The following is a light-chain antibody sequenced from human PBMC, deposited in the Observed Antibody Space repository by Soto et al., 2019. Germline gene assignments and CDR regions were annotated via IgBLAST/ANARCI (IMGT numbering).Light chain of an antibody. J-gene: IGLJ3*02. V-gene: IGLV2-23*02. CDR2: EVN. CDR3: CSYAGSSTWV. Sequence: QSALTQPASVSGSPGQSITISCTGTSSDVGGYDYVSWYQLHPGKAPKLMVFEVNNRPSGVSNRFSGSKSGNTASLTISGLQAEDEADYYCCSYAGSSTWVFGGGTKLTVL. CDR1: SSDVGGYDY.